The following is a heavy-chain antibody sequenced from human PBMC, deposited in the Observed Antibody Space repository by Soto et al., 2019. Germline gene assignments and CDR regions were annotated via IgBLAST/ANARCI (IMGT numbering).Heavy chain of an antibody. CDR1: GFTFSDYY. D-gene: IGHD3-22*01. J-gene: IGHJ3*02. CDR3: ARVRDSSGYYFDAFDI. Sequence: GGSLRLSCAASGFTFSDYYMSWIRQAPGKGLEWVSYISSSSSYTNYADSVKGRFTISRDNAKNSLYLQMNSLRAEDTAVYYCARVRDSSGYYFDAFDIWGQGTMVTGSS. V-gene: IGHV3-11*06. CDR2: ISSSSSYT.